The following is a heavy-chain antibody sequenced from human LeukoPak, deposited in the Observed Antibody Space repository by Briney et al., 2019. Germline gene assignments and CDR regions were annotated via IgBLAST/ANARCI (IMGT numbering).Heavy chain of an antibody. J-gene: IGHJ4*02. V-gene: IGHV3-21*01. D-gene: IGHD3-10*01. CDR1: GFTFSSYN. CDR3: ARGLGDYMGVSGY. Sequence: GGSLRLSCATSGFTFSSYNMNWVRQAPGKGLEWVASISTSSSYIYYADSLKGRFTISRDNAKNSLYLQMNSLRVEDTAVYYCARGLGDYMGVSGYRGQGILVTVSS. CDR2: ISTSSSYI.